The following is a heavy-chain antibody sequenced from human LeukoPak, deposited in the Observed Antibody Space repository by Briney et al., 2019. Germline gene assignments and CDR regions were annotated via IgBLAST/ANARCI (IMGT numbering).Heavy chain of an antibody. J-gene: IGHJ5*02. CDR2: IYYSGGT. V-gene: IGHV4-39*07. Sequence: SETLSLTCTVSGGSISSSSYYWGWIRQPPGKGLEWIGSIYYSGGTYYNPSLKSRVTISVDTSKNQFSLKLSSVTAADTAVYYCATNLRVYYDSSGYYYHWGQGTLVTVSS. CDR1: GGSISSSSYY. CDR3: ATNLRVYYDSSGYYYH. D-gene: IGHD3-22*01.